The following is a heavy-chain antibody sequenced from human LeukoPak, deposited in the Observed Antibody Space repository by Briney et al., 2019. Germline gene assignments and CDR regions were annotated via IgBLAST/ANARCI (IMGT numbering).Heavy chain of an antibody. J-gene: IGHJ4*02. CDR3: ARGTTVDY. V-gene: IGHV3-9*01. CDR1: GFIFDDNTV. Sequence: GGSLRLSCAASGFIFDDNTVMQWVRQAPGKGLEWVSAISWRTSSIGYADSVKGRFTISRDNAKNSLYLQMNSLRVEDTAVYYCARGTTVDYWGRGTLVTVSS. CDR2: ISWRTSSI. D-gene: IGHD1-1*01.